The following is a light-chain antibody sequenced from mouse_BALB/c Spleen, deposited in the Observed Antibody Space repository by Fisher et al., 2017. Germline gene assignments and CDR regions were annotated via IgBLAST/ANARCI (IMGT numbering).Light chain of an antibody. V-gene: IGKV4-59*01. Sequence: IVMTQSPAIMSASPGEKVTITCSASSSVSYMHWYQQKSGTSPKRWIYDTSKLASGVPARFSGSGSGNSYSLTISSMEGEDAATYYCQQWSSNPLTFGSGTKLEIK. CDR2: DTS. CDR1: SSVSY. J-gene: IGKJ4*01. CDR3: QQWSSNPLT.